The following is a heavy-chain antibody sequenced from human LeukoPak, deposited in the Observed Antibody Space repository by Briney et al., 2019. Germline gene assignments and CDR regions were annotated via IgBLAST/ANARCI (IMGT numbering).Heavy chain of an antibody. D-gene: IGHD3-22*01. V-gene: IGHV3-23*01. CDR3: AKRVSSGYHRYFDY. CDR2: ISGSGGST. J-gene: IGHJ4*02. CDR1: GFTFSSYA. Sequence: GGSLRLSCAASGFTFSSYAMSWDRQAPGKGLEWVSAISGSGGSTYYADSVKGRFTISRDNSKNTLYLQMNSLRAEDTAVYYCAKRVSSGYHRYFDYWGQGTLVTVSS.